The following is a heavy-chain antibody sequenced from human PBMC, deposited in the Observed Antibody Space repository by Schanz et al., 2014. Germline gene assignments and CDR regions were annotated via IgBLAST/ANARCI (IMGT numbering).Heavy chain of an antibody. Sequence: QVQLVESGGGVVQPGGSLRLSCAASGFTFTNYGMHWVRQTPGKGLEWVAAISYDGRNKYYADSVKGRFTISRDTSKNTLYLQMNSLRAEDTALFYCAKDGSWMAGYFDYWGQGTLVTVSS. CDR3: AKDGSWMAGYFDY. D-gene: IGHD6-13*01. CDR2: ISYDGRNK. CDR1: GFTFTNYG. V-gene: IGHV3-30*18. J-gene: IGHJ4*02.